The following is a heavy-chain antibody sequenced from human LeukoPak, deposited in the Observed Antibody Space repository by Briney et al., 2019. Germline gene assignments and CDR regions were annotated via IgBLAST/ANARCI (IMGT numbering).Heavy chain of an antibody. CDR2: ISAYNGDT. CDR3: ARDQYCSGGNCYFSYYYGMDV. J-gene: IGHJ6*02. CDR1: IYPFTNYG. V-gene: IGHV1-18*01. D-gene: IGHD2-15*01. Sequence: ASVKVSCKASIYPFTNYGISWVRQAPGQGLEWMGWISAYNGDTNYAQKFQGRVTMTTDTSTSTAYMELRSLRSDDTAVYYCARDQYCSGGNCYFSYYYGMDVWGQGTTVTVSS.